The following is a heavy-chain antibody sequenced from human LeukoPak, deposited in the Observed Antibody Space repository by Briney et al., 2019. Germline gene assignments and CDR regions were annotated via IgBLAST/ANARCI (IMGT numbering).Heavy chain of an antibody. CDR3: ARDTFGPMDY. Sequence: GGSLRLSCAASGFTFSNFWMSWVRQAPGKGLEWVANIKEDGSEKYYVDSVKDRFTVSRDNAKNSLYLRMNSLRADDTAVYYCARDTFGPMDYWGQGTLVTVSS. J-gene: IGHJ4*02. D-gene: IGHD3-16*01. V-gene: IGHV3-7*01. CDR2: IKEDGSEK. CDR1: GFTFSNFW.